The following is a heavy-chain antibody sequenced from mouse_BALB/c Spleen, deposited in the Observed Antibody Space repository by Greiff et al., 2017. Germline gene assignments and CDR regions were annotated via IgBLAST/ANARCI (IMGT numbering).Heavy chain of an antibody. CDR1: GYTFTEYI. D-gene: IGHD3-1*01. Sequence: QVHVKQSGAELVKPGASVKLSCKASGYTFTEYIIHWVKQRSGQGLEWIGWFYPGSGSIKYNEKFKDKATLTADKSSSTVYMELSRLTSEDSAVYFCARHEPRGPGPHFDYWGQGTTLTVSS. CDR3: ARHEPRGPGPHFDY. V-gene: IGHV1-62-2*01. J-gene: IGHJ2*01. CDR2: FYPGSGSI.